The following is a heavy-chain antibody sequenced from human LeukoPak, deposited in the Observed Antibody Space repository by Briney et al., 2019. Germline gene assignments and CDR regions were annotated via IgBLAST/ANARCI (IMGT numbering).Heavy chain of an antibody. D-gene: IGHD3-3*01. CDR1: GFTFSNYE. Sequence: SGGSLRLSCAASGFTFSNYEMNWVRQAPGKGLEWVSYISSSSSYIYYADSVKGRFTISRDNAKNSLYLQMNSLRAEDTAVYYCARDPTLFGVVIIGHYYMDVWGKGTTVTVSS. CDR3: ARDPTLFGVVIIGHYYMDV. J-gene: IGHJ6*03. V-gene: IGHV3-21*05. CDR2: ISSSSSYI.